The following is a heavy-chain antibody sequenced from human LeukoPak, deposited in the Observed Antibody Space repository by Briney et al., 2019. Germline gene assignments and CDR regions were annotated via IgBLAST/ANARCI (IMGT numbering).Heavy chain of an antibody. J-gene: IGHJ5*02. V-gene: IGHV1-8*01. D-gene: IGHD6-13*01. CDR3: ARRRRAGDSSRNWFDP. CDR2: VNPNSGNS. CDR1: GYTFTSHD. Sequence: ASVKVSCKASGYTFTSHDINWVRQATGQGLEWMGWVNPNSGNSASAQKFQGRVTMTRSTSINTVYMELSSLTSEDTAVYYCARRRRAGDSSRNWFDPWGQGTLVIVSS.